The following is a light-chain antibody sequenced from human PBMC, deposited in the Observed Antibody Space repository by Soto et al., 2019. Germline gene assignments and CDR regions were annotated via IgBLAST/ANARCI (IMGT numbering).Light chain of an antibody. J-gene: IGKJ5*01. Sequence: EVVMTQSPATLSVSPGESATLSCRASQSVTSDLAWYHQKPGQAPRLLIYGASTRATGIPGRFSGSGSGAEVTLTISSLQSEDFAVYYCQQYNNWPITFGQGTRLEIQ. V-gene: IGKV3-15*01. CDR1: QSVTSD. CDR2: GAS. CDR3: QQYNNWPIT.